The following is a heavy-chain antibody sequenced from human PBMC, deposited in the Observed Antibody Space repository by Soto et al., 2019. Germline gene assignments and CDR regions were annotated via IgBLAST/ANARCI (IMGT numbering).Heavy chain of an antibody. V-gene: IGHV5-51*01. Sequence: GESLKISCKGSGYSFASSWIAWVRQMPGEGLELMGIIFPGDSDTSYSPSFQGQVTISADKSISAAYLQWSSLKASDTAVYYCARDVPIVVVPNDAFDIWGQGTMVTVSS. J-gene: IGHJ3*02. CDR3: ARDVPIVVVPNDAFDI. CDR2: IFPGDSDT. CDR1: GYSFASSW. D-gene: IGHD3-22*01.